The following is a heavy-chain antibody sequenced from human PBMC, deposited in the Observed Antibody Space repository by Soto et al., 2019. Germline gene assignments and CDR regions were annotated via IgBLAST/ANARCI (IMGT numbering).Heavy chain of an antibody. J-gene: IGHJ4*02. CDR3: ARISSSSGRAY. CDR2: IYHSGST. CDR1: GGSISSGGYS. D-gene: IGHD6-6*01. Sequence: TLSLTCAVSGGSISSGGYSWSWIRQPPGKGLEWIGYIYHSGSTYYNPSLKSRVTISVDRSKNQFSLKLSSVTAADTTVYYCARISSSSGRAYWGQGTLVTVSS. V-gene: IGHV4-30-2*01.